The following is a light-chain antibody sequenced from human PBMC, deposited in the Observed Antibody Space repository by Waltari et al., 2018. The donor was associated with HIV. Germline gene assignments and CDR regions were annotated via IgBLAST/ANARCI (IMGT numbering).Light chain of an antibody. CDR1: QDISGS. J-gene: IGKJ4*01. V-gene: IGKV1-16*02. CDR2: PAS. CDR3: QQYKSYPFT. Sequence: DIQMTHSPYSLSASVGDRVTITCRASQDISGSLTWFQQKPGKAPKPLIYPASTLQSGVPSKFSGSASGTDFTLTISSLQPDDFATYYCQQYKSYPFTFGGGTKVEI.